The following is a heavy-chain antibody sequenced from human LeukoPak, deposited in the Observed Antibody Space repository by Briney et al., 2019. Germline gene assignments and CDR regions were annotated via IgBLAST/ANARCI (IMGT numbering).Heavy chain of an antibody. CDR1: GESFSGYY. CDR3: AISSSGYDY. V-gene: IGHV4-34*01. D-gene: IGHD3-22*01. J-gene: IGHJ4*02. CDR2: INHSGST. Sequence: KPSETLSLTCAVYGESFSGYYWSWIRQPPGKGLEWIGEINHSGSTNYNPSLKSRVTISVDTSKNQFSLKLSSVTAVDTAVYYCAISSSGYDYWGQGTLVTVSS.